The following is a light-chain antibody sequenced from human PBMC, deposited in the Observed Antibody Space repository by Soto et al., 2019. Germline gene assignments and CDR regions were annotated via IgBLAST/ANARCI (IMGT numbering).Light chain of an antibody. CDR3: QSHDSRLSGSKGV. J-gene: IGLJ3*02. CDR2: GNT. V-gene: IGLV1-40*01. Sequence: QSVLTQPPSVSGAPGQRVTISCTGSSSNIGAGYDVHWYQQLPGTAPKLLIYGNTNRPSGVRDRFSGSRSGTSASLAITRLRAEDWAYYYCQSHDSRLSGSKGVFGGGTQLTVL. CDR1: SSNIGAGYD.